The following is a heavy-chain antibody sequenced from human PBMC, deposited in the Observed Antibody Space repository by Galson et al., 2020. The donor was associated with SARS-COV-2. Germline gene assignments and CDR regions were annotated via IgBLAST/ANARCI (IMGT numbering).Heavy chain of an antibody. D-gene: IGHD2-15*01. J-gene: IGHJ4*02. CDR3: ARYGGRSSATGGDYFDY. Sequence: SGPTLVKPTQTLTLTCTLSGFSLTTTGMRVSWIRQPPGKALEWLARIDWDDDKFYNTSVKTRLTISKDTSKNQVVLTMTNMDPVDTATYYCARYGGRSSATGGDYFDYWGQGTLVTVSS. V-gene: IGHV2-70*04. CDR2: IDWDDDK. CDR1: GFSLTTTGMR.